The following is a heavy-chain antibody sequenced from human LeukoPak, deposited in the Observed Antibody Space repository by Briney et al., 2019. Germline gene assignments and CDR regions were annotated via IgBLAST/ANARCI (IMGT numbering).Heavy chain of an antibody. CDR2: IYYSGST. J-gene: IGHJ5*02. D-gene: IGHD3-3*01. CDR3: ARRVAYYDFWSGRNWFDP. V-gene: IGHV4-59*01. Sequence: SETLSLTCTVSGGSISSYYWSWIRQPPGKGLEWIGYIYYSGSTNYNPSLKGRVTISVDTSKNQFSLKLSSVTAADTAAYYCARRVAYYDFWSGRNWFDPWGQGTLVTVSS. CDR1: GGSISSYY.